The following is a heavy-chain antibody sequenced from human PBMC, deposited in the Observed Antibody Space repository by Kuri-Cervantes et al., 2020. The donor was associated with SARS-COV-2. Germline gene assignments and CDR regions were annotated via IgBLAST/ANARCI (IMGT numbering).Heavy chain of an antibody. Sequence: GSLRLSCTVSGGSINSYYWSWIRQPAGKGLEWIGRIYTTGSTNYNPSLESRVTMSVDTSKNQFSLKLSSVTAADTAVYYCARSSNHYYNFWSGYYRNYYYYYMDVWGKGTTVTVSS. J-gene: IGHJ6*03. CDR2: IYTTGST. CDR1: GGSINSYY. CDR3: ARSSNHYYNFWSGYYRNYYYYYMDV. V-gene: IGHV4-4*07. D-gene: IGHD3-3*01.